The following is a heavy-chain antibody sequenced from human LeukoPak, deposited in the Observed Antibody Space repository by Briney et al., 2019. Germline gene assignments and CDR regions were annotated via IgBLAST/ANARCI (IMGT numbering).Heavy chain of an antibody. CDR3: ARYYYDSSGLDY. J-gene: IGHJ4*02. D-gene: IGHD3-22*01. V-gene: IGHV4-34*01. CDR1: GGSFSGYY. CDR2: INHSGST. Sequence: PSETLSLTCAVYGGSFSGYYWSWIRQPPGKGLEWIGEINHSGSTNYNPSLKSRVTISVDKSKNQFSLKLSSVTAADTAVYYCARYYYDSSGLDYWGQGTLVTVSS.